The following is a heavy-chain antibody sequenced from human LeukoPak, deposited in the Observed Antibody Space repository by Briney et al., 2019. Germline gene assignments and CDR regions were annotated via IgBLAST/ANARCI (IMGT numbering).Heavy chain of an antibody. CDR3: ARDPVPAAIGAYYFDY. V-gene: IGHV1-46*01. CDR2: INPSGGST. Sequence: ASVKDSCKASGYTFTSYYMHWVRQAPGQGLEGLGIINPSGGSTSYAQKFQGRVTMTRDMSTGTVYMELSSLRSEDTAVYYCARDPVPAAIGAYYFDYWGQGTLVTVSS. CDR1: GYTFTSYY. J-gene: IGHJ4*02. D-gene: IGHD2-2*02.